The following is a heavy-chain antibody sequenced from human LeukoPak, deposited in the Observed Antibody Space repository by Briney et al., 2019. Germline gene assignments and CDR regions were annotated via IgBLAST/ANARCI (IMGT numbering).Heavy chain of an antibody. CDR1: GYTFTSYA. J-gene: IGHJ4*02. Sequence: GASVKVSCKASGYTFTSYAMHWVRQAPGQRLEWMGWINAGNGNTKYSQKFQGRVTMTRNTSISTAYMELSSLRSEDTAVYYCARGRGMIVVPRPTRAKRDTRGGNDYWGQGTLVTVSS. CDR2: INAGNGNT. CDR3: ARGRGMIVVPRPTRAKRDTRGGNDY. D-gene: IGHD3-22*01. V-gene: IGHV1-3*01.